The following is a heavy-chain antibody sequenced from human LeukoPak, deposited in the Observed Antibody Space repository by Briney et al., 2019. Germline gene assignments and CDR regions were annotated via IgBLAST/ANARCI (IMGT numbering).Heavy chain of an antibody. V-gene: IGHV3-30*02. J-gene: IGHJ3*01. CDR1: GFTLSEYG. CDR3: AKDKSGWYLGHDAFDV. Sequence: GGSLRLSCAASGFTLSEYGMHWVRQAPGKGLEWVAFIRYDGSNKYYADSVKGRFTISRDNSKNTLYLQMNSLRAEDMALYYCAKDKSGWYLGHDAFDVWGQGTTVTVSS. CDR2: IRYDGSNK. D-gene: IGHD6-19*01.